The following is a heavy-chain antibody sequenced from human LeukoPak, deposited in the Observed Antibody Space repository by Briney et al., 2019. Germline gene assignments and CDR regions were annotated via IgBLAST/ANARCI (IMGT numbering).Heavy chain of an antibody. V-gene: IGHV1-18*04. Sequence: ASVKVSCKASGYTFTIYGISLVRQAPGQGLEWMGWISAYNGNTNYARKLQGRVTMTTDTSTSTAYMELRSLRSDDTAVYYCARAPGYGDYVNWFDPWGQGTLVTVSS. J-gene: IGHJ5*02. CDR2: ISAYNGNT. D-gene: IGHD4-17*01. CDR3: ARAPGYGDYVNWFDP. CDR1: GYTFTIYG.